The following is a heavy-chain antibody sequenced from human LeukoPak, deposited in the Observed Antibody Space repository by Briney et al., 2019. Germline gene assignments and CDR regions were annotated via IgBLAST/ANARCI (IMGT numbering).Heavy chain of an antibody. CDR3: ASHRRSGF. Sequence: GGSLRLSCAASGFSFSSYSMNWVRQAPGKGLEWVSSISSSSNYIYYTDSVQGRFTISRDNAKYSLYLQMNSLRAEDTAVYYCASHRRSGFWGQGTLVTVSS. CDR1: GFSFSSYS. CDR2: ISSSSNYI. V-gene: IGHV3-21*01. J-gene: IGHJ4*02.